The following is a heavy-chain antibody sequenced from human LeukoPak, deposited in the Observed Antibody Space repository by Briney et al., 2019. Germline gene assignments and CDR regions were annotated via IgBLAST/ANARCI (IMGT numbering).Heavy chain of an antibody. V-gene: IGHV4-39*07. J-gene: IGHJ4*02. CDR3: AREGTIVVVPAAIVFPQD. D-gene: IGHD2-2*01. Sequence: SETLSLTCTVSGGSISSSSYYWGWIRQPPGKGLEWIGSIYYSGSTYYNPSLKSRVTISVDTSKNQFSLKLSSVTAADTAVYYCAREGTIVVVPAAIVFPQDWGQGTLVTVSS. CDR1: GGSISSSSYY. CDR2: IYYSGST.